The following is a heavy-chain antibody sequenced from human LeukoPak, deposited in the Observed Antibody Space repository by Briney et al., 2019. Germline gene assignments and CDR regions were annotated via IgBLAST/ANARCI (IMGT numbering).Heavy chain of an antibody. CDR3: AKVGSSGTKESDY. CDR2: ISWNSGSI. CDR1: GFTFDDYA. J-gene: IGHJ4*02. V-gene: IGHV3-9*01. Sequence: GRSLRLSCAASGFTFDDYAMHWVRQAPGKGLEWVSGISWNSGSIGYADSVEGRFTISRDNAKNSLYLQMNSLRAEDTALYYCAKVGSSGTKESDYWGQGTLVTVSS. D-gene: IGHD6-6*01.